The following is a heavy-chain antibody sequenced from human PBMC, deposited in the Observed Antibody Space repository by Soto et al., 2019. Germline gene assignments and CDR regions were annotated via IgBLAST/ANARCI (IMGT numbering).Heavy chain of an antibody. D-gene: IGHD2-15*01. CDR2: ISSSSSYI. CDR3: VRDHIVVVVAATRYGMDV. V-gene: IGHV3-21*01. CDR1: GFTFSSYS. Sequence: EVQLVESGGGLVKPGGSLRLSCAASGFTFSSYSMNWVRQAPGKGLEWVSSISSSSSYIYYADSVKGRFTISRDNAKNSLYLQMNSLRAEDTAVYYCVRDHIVVVVAATRYGMDVWGQGTTVTVSS. J-gene: IGHJ6*02.